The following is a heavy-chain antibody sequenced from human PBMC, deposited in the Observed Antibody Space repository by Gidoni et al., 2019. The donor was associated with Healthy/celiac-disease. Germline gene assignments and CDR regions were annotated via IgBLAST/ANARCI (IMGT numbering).Heavy chain of an antibody. Sequence: EVQLLESGGGLVQPGGSLRLSCAASGFTFSSYAMSWVRQAPGKGLEWVSAISGSGGSTYYADSVKGRFTISRDNSKNTLYLQMNSLRAEDTAVYYCAKESGWSGYPPYNWFDPWGQGTLVTVSS. CDR2: ISGSGGST. J-gene: IGHJ5*02. V-gene: IGHV3-23*01. CDR3: AKESGWSGYPPYNWFDP. CDR1: GFTFSSYA. D-gene: IGHD3-3*01.